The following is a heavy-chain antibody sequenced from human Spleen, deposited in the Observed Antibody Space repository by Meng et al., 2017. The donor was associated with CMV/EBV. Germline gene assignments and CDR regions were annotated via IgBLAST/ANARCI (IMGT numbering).Heavy chain of an antibody. CDR2: INPKTGGT. V-gene: IGHV1-2*02. CDR1: TDYY. J-gene: IGHJ3*02. Sequence: TDYYMNWVRQAPGQGLEWMGWINPKTGGTNSAQKFRGRVTMTSDTSISTAYLDLSRLRSDDTAVYYCARGYCRTTTCYRGGQGTFDIWGPGTMVTVSS. D-gene: IGHD2-2*01. CDR3: ARGYCRTTTCYRGGQGTFDI.